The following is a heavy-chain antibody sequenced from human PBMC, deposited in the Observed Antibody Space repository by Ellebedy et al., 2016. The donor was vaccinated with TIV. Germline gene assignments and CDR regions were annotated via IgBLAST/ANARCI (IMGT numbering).Heavy chain of an antibody. V-gene: IGHV3-23*01. J-gene: IGHJ4*02. Sequence: PGGSLRLSCLTSGFIFSDYSMSWVRQAPGKGLEWVSSIDHSGVDADYAASVKGRITISRDDSKSTLHLQLQRLRVEDTAIYFCAKGLGARGDFWGQGTLVTVSS. CDR1: GFIFSDYS. CDR3: AKGLGARGDF. D-gene: IGHD2-21*01. CDR2: IDHSGVDA.